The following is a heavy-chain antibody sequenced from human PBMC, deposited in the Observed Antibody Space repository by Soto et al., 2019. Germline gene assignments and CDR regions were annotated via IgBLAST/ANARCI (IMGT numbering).Heavy chain of an antibody. J-gene: IGHJ4*02. CDR1: GGSISNYY. Sequence: SETLSLTCTVSGGSISNYYWSWNRQPPGKGLEWIGYIHYSGNTKYNPSLKSRVTISSDTSKDQFSLKLTSMTAADTAVYYCARGHYDFWSGYFATIDYWGQGTLVTVSS. CDR2: IHYSGNT. V-gene: IGHV4-59*08. D-gene: IGHD3-3*01. CDR3: ARGHYDFWSGYFATIDY.